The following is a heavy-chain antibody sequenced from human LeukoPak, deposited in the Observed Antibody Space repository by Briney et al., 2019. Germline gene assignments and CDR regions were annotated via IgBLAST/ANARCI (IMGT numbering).Heavy chain of an antibody. Sequence: GGSLRPSCAASGFTFDDCAMHWVWQAPGKGLEWVSGISWNSGSIGYADSVKGRFTISRDNAKNSLYLQMNSLRAEDTALYYCAKDISGYYDSSGIDYWGQGTLVTVSS. V-gene: IGHV3-9*01. CDR1: GFTFDDCA. CDR3: AKDISGYYDSSGIDY. J-gene: IGHJ4*02. D-gene: IGHD3-22*01. CDR2: ISWNSGSI.